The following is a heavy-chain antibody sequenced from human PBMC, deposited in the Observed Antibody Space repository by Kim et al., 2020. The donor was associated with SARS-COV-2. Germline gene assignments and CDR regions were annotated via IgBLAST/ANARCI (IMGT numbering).Heavy chain of an antibody. V-gene: IGHV1-46*01. CDR2: INPSGGST. J-gene: IGHJ6*02. D-gene: IGHD3-3*01. CDR3: ARDAWIFGVVIPVSYYYYHGMDV. CDR1: GYTFTSYY. Sequence: ASVKVSCKASGYTFTSYYMHWVRQAPGQGLEWMGIINPSGGSTSYAQKFQGRVTMTRDTSTSTFYMELSSRRSEDTAVYYCARDAWIFGVVIPVSYYYYHGMDVWGQGTTVTVSS.